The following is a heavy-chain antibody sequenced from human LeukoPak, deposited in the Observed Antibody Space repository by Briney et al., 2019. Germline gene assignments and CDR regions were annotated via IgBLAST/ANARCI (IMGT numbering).Heavy chain of an antibody. CDR2: ISGSGGST. D-gene: IGHD5-18*01. J-gene: IGHJ4*02. Sequence: PGGSLRLSCAASGFTFSSYAMSWVRQAPGKGLEWVSAISGSGGSTYYADSVKGRFTIPRDNSKNTLYLQMNSLRAEDTAVYYCAKDPPGGYSYGPFDYWGQGTLVTVSS. CDR1: GFTFSSYA. V-gene: IGHV3-23*01. CDR3: AKDPPGGYSYGPFDY.